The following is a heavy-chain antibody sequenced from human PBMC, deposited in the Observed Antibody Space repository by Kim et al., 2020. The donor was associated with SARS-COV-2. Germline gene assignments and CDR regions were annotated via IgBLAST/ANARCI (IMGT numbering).Heavy chain of an antibody. V-gene: IGHV3-30*04. CDR3: ARDDYGDY. CDR2: ISYDGSNK. CDR1: GFTFSSYA. Sequence: GSLRLSCAASGFTFSSYAMHWVRQAPGKGLEWVAVISYDGSNKYYVDSVKGRFTISRDNSKNTLYLQMNSLRAEDTAVYYCARDDYGDYWGQGTLVTVS. J-gene: IGHJ4*02.